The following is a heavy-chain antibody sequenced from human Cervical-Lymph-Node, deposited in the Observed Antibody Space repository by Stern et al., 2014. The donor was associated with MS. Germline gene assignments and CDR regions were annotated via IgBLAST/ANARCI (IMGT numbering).Heavy chain of an antibody. CDR3: AREEQQLVHGNWFDP. V-gene: IGHV4-38-2*02. Sequence: QVQLQESGPGLVKPSETLSLTCTVSGYSISSGYYWGWIRQPPGKGLEWIGTIYHSGSTSYHPSLKSRVTISVETSKNQLYLKLSSVTAADTAVYYCAREEQQLVHGNWFDPWGQGTLVTVSS. CDR2: IYHSGST. J-gene: IGHJ5*02. D-gene: IGHD6-13*01. CDR1: GYSISSGYY.